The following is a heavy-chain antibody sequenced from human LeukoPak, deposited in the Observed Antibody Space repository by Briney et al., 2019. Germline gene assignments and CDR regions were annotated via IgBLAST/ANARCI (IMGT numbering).Heavy chain of an antibody. V-gene: IGHV3-7*01. CDR3: ARWQQRYNN. D-gene: IGHD6-13*01. J-gene: IGHJ4*02. CDR2: IKQDGSEK. CDR1: GFTFSIYW. Sequence: GGSLRLSCAASGFTFSIYWMSWVRQAPGKGLEWVANIKQDGSEKYYVESVKGRFTISRDNVKNSLYLQMNSLRAEDTAVYYCARWQQRYNNWGQGTLVTVSS.